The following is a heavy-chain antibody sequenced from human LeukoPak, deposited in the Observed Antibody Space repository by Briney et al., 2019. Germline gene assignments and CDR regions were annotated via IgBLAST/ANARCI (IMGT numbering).Heavy chain of an antibody. Sequence: PGGSLRLSCAASGFTFSSYSMNWVRQAPGKGLEWVSSISSSSSYIYYADSVKGRFTISRDNSKNTLYLQMNSLRAEDTAVYYCARDILTGYYIDYWGQGTLVTVSS. J-gene: IGHJ4*02. CDR1: GFTFSSYS. CDR3: ARDILTGYYIDY. V-gene: IGHV3-21*04. CDR2: ISSSSSYI. D-gene: IGHD3-9*01.